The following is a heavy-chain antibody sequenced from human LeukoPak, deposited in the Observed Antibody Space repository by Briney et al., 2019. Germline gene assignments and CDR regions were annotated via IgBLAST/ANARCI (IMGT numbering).Heavy chain of an antibody. CDR2: INPNSGGT. CDR1: GYTFTGYY. CDR3: ARDRRTSVRGVSPHDY. J-gene: IGHJ4*02. D-gene: IGHD3-10*01. V-gene: IGHV1-2*02. Sequence: GASVKVSCKASGYTFTGYYMHWVRQAPGQGLEWMGWINPNSGGTNYAQKFQGRVTMTRDTSISTAYMELSRLRSDDTAVYYCARDRRTSVRGVSPHDYWGQGTLVTVS.